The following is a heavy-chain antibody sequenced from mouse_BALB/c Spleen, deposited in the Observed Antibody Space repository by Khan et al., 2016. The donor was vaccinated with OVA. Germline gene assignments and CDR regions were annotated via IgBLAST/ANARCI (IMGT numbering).Heavy chain of an antibody. D-gene: IGHD1-2*01. J-gene: IGHJ2*01. CDR2: ISYSGST. Sequence: EVQLQESGPGLVKPSQSLSLTCTVTGYSITSGYGWNWIRQFPGNKLEWMGYISYSGSTNYNPSLNSRISITRDTSKNQFFLQLNSVTTEDKATYYCARTARIKYWGQGTTLTVSS. CDR1: GYSITSGYG. V-gene: IGHV3-2*02. CDR3: ARTARIKY.